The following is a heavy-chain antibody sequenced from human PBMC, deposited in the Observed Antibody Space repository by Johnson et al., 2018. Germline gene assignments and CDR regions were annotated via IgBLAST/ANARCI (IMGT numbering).Heavy chain of an antibody. CDR1: GFTFSSYA. CDR3: AKDAGYYGSGRAGYFQH. V-gene: IGHV3-23*04. D-gene: IGHD3-10*01. CDR2: ISGSGGST. Sequence: VQLVESGGGLVQPGGSLSLSCAASGFTFSSYAMSWVRQAPGTGLEWVSAISGSGGSTYYADSVKGRFTISRDNSKNTLYLQMNSLRAEDTAVYYCAKDAGYYGSGRAGYFQHWGQGTLVTVSS. J-gene: IGHJ1*01.